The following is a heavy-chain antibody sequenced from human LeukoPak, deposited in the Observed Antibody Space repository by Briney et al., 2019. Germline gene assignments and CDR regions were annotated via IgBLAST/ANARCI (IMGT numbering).Heavy chain of an antibody. Sequence: GGSLRLSCAVSGFSFSTYAMHWVRQAPGKGLEFVSAISSNGVSTYYAISVKGRFTISRDNSKSTLYLRVGSLRAEDMAVYYCAREGITIFAMDVWGKGTTVTVSS. CDR2: ISSNGVST. CDR3: AREGITIFAMDV. J-gene: IGHJ6*03. CDR1: GFSFSTYA. V-gene: IGHV3-64*01. D-gene: IGHD3-3*01.